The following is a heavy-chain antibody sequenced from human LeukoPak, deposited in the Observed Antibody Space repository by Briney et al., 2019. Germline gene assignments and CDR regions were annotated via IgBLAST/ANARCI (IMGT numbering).Heavy chain of an antibody. CDR1: GFTFSSYY. V-gene: IGHV3-30*02. CDR3: ATGTGYYYDR. CDR2: VHNDGDTK. J-gene: IGHJ4*02. D-gene: IGHD3-9*01. Sequence: GGSLRLSCAASGFTFSSYYMHWVRQAPGKCLEWVAVVHNDGDTKYFGDSVRGRFTISRDNSKNTLYLQMNSLRAEDTAVYYCATGTGYYYDRWGQGTLVTVAS.